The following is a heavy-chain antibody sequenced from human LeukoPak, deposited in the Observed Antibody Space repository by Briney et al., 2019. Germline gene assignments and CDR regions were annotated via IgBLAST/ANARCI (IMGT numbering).Heavy chain of an antibody. V-gene: IGHV4-61*02. J-gene: IGHJ4*02. D-gene: IGHD3-3*01. CDR2: IYTSGST. Sequence: PSQTLSLTCTVSGGSISSGSYYWSWIRQPAGKGLEWIGRIYTSGSTNYNPSLKSRVTISVDTSKNQFSLKLSSVTAADTAVYYCARGPYDFWSGYYLPDYWGQGTLVTVSS. CDR3: ARGPYDFWSGYYLPDY. CDR1: GGSISSGSYY.